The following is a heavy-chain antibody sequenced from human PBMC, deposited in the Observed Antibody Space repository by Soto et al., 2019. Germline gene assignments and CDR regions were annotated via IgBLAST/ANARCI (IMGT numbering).Heavy chain of an antibody. Sequence: SVKVSCKASGYTFTSYDINWVRQATGQGLEWMGWMNPNSGNTGYAQKFQGRVTMTRNTSISTAYMELSSLRSEDTAVYYCARARRGFYDFWSGYYTEQETYNWFDPWGQGTLVTVSS. J-gene: IGHJ5*02. CDR3: ARARRGFYDFWSGYYTEQETYNWFDP. D-gene: IGHD3-3*01. V-gene: IGHV1-8*01. CDR2: MNPNSGNT. CDR1: GYTFTSYD.